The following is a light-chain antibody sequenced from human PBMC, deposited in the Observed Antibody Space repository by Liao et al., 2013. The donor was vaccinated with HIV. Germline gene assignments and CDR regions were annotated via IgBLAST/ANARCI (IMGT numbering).Light chain of an antibody. Sequence: LTQPPSVSVAPGKTARITCGGNNIGSKSVHWYQQKPGQAPVLVIYYDSDRPSGIPERFSGSNSGNTATLTISRVEAGDEADYYCQVWDSSSDPWVFGGGTKLTVL. J-gene: IGLJ3*02. V-gene: IGLV3-21*01. CDR2: YDS. CDR1: NIGSKS. CDR3: QVWDSSSDPWV.